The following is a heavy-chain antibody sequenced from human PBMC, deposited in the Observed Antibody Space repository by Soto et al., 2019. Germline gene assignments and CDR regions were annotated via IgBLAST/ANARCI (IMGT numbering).Heavy chain of an antibody. V-gene: IGHV4-4*02. CDR1: GGSISSSNC. CDR3: ARTYDSSGYFPAEFDY. CDR2: IYHSVSP. J-gene: IGHJ4*02. Sequence: QVQLQESGPGLVKPSWTLSLTCTVSGGSISSSNCWNWVRQPPGKGREWVGEIYHSVSPNYNPSLTSRFTISVDESQKQFYLKVSSVTAADTAVYYCARTYDSSGYFPAEFDYWGQGALVTVSS. D-gene: IGHD3-22*01.